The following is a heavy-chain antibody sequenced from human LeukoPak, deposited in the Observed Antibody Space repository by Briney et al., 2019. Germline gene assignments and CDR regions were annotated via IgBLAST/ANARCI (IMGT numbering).Heavy chain of an antibody. D-gene: IGHD5-18*01. J-gene: IGHJ4*02. V-gene: IGHV1-18*01. CDR3: ARGRRGYGQAADFDY. CDR1: GYTFTSYG. CDR2: ISAYGGNT. Sequence: ASVKVSCKASGYTFTSYGMSWVRQAPGQGLEWMGWISAYGGNTNYAQKLQGRVTMTTDTSTSTAYMELRSLRSDDTAVYYCARGRRGYGQAADFDYWGQGTLVAVSS.